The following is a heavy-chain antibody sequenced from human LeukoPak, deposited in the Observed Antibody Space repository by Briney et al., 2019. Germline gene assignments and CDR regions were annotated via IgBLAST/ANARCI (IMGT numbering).Heavy chain of an antibody. CDR2: IYYGGST. J-gene: IGHJ3*02. Sequence: PSGTLSLTCTVSGASISSSYWSWIRQPPTKRLEWIGFIYYGGSTNSNPSLKSRVTISADTSKNQFSLKLSSVTAADTAIYYCVRGNYDSRGYSNAFDIWGQGAKVTVSS. CDR1: GASISSSY. CDR3: VRGNYDSRGYSNAFDI. V-gene: IGHV4-59*01. D-gene: IGHD3-22*01.